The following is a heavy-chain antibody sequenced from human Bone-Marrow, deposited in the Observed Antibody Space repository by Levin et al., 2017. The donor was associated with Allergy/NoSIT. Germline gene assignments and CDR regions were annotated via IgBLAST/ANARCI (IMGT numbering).Heavy chain of an antibody. J-gene: IGHJ4*02. D-gene: IGHD1-14*01. CDR2: IYSVGTT. V-gene: IGHV3-53*01. CDR3: ARKVPVTDLGY. CDR1: GFTVSNNY. Sequence: GESLKISCAASGFTVSNNYMTWVRQAPGRGLEWVSLIYSVGTTYYADSVKGRFTISRDSSKNTLYLQMNSLRAEDTAVYYCARKVPVTDLGYWGQGTLVTVSS.